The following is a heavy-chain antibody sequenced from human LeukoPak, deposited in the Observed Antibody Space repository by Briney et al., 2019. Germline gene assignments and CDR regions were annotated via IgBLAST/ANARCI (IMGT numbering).Heavy chain of an antibody. CDR2: ISYDESNK. V-gene: IGHV3-30*18. CDR1: GFTFSSYG. Sequence: PGGSLRLSCAASGFTFSSYGMHWVRQAPGKGLEWVAVISYDESNKYYADSVKGRFTISRDNSKNTLYLQMNSLRAEDTAVYYCAKDLAVVVVAADAFDYWGQGTLVTVSS. J-gene: IGHJ4*02. D-gene: IGHD2-15*01. CDR3: AKDLAVVVVAADAFDY.